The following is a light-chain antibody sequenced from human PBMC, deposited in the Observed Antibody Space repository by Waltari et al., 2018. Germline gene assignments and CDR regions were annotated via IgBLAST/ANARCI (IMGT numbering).Light chain of an antibody. J-gene: IGLJ1*01. V-gene: IGLV3-1*01. CDR1: KLGSKY. CDR3: QAWDSSAFV. CDR2: RDD. Sequence: SYEVTQPPSVSVSPRQRATITCSGEKLGSKYVSWYQQKSGQSPVLVIYRDDKRPSGIPERFSGSNSWNTATLTISGTQPMDEADYDCQAWDSSAFVFGAGTKVTVL.